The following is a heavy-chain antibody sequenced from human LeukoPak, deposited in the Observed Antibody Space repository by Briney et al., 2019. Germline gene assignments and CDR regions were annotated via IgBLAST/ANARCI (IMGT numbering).Heavy chain of an antibody. CDR3: ARDQAAAGTGDY. V-gene: IGHV3-23*01. CDR2: ISGSGGST. CDR1: GFTFSSYA. D-gene: IGHD6-13*01. Sequence: GGSLRLSCAASGFTFSSYAMSWVRQAPGKGLEWVSAISGSGGSTYYADSVKARFTISRDNAKNSLYLRMNSLRAEDTAVYYCARDQAAAGTGDYWGQGTLVTVSS. J-gene: IGHJ4*02.